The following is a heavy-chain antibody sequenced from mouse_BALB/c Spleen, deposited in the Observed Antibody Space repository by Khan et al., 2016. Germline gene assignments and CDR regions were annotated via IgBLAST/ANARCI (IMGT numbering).Heavy chain of an antibody. V-gene: IGHV14-3*02. CDR2: IDPPNGNT. Sequence: EVQLQESGAELVKSGATVQLSCTASGLNINDTFMHWLKQWPEQGLEWLGRIDPPNGNTKYDPKFPGKATIIADTTSNTSYRQRSSLTSEDTVVYYCARMARKWGQGTTLTVAS. CDR1: GLNINDTF. J-gene: IGHJ2*01. CDR3: ARMARK.